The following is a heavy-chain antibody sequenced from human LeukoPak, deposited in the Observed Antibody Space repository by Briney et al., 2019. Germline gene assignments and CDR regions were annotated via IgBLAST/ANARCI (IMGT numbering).Heavy chain of an antibody. CDR2: IYNSGST. Sequence: SETLSLTCTVSGGSISSYHWSWIRQPPGKGLECIGYIYNSGSTNYNPSLKSRVSISVDTSKNQFSLKLSSVTAADTAVYYCARSAIDAFDIWGQGTMVTVSS. J-gene: IGHJ3*02. D-gene: IGHD6-25*01. V-gene: IGHV4-59*08. CDR1: GGSISSYH. CDR3: ARSAIDAFDI.